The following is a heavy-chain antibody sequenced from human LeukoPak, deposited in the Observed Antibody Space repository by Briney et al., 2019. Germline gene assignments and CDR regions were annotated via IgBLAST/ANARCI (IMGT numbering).Heavy chain of an antibody. CDR2: IIPIFGTA. Sequence: SVKVSCTASGGTFSSYAISWVRQAPGQGLEWMGGIIPIFGTANYAQKFQGRVTITADESTSTAYMELSSLRSEDTAVYYCARDLGAGYCSSTSCDRFDYWGQGTLVTVSS. D-gene: IGHD2-2*01. CDR3: ARDLGAGYCSSTSCDRFDY. V-gene: IGHV1-69*13. CDR1: GGTFSSYA. J-gene: IGHJ4*02.